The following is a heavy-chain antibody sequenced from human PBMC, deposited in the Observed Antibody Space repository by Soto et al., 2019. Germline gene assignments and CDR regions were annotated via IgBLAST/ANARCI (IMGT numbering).Heavy chain of an antibody. Sequence: HPGGSLLVSCVASVFTFSIYSMSWVRQAPGKGLEWVSAITGSGGSTYYADSVKGRFTISRDNSKNTLYLQMNSLRAEDTAVYYCAKEGDLIGYNYGSCFDYWGQGTMVTVSS. CDR2: ITGSGGST. CDR3: AKEGDLIGYNYGSCFDY. D-gene: IGHD5-18*01. V-gene: IGHV3-23*01. J-gene: IGHJ4*02. CDR1: VFTFSIYS.